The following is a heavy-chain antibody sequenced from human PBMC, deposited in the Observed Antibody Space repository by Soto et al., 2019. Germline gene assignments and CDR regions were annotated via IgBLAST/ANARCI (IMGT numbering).Heavy chain of an antibody. J-gene: IGHJ6*02. CDR3: ARTAYDFWSGYNYGMDV. Sequence: SETLSLTCTVSGGSISSGGYYWSWIRQHPGKGLEWIGYIYYSGSTYYNPSLKSRVTISVDTSKNQFSLKLSSVTAADTAVYYCARTAYDFWSGYNYGMDVWGQGTTVTVSS. D-gene: IGHD3-3*01. CDR2: IYYSGST. V-gene: IGHV4-31*03. CDR1: GGSISSGGYY.